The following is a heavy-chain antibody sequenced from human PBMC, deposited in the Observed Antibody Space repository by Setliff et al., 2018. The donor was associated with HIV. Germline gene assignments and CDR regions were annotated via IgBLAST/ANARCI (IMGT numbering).Heavy chain of an antibody. J-gene: IGHJ4*02. CDR3: ASRRAAMWRGLFVGFEN. CDR1: GDSISTDY. D-gene: IGHD1-26*01. Sequence: SETLSLTCTVSGDSISTDYWTWIRQPPGKGLEWIGEINHSGSTNYSPSLKGRVTISVDTSKNQFSLKLSSVAAADTAVYYCASRRAAMWRGLFVGFENWGQGTLVTVSS. V-gene: IGHV4-59*12. CDR2: INHSGST.